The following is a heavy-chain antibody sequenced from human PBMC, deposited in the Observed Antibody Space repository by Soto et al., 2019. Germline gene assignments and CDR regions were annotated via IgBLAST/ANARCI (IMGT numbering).Heavy chain of an antibody. CDR1: GGSIDSYY. J-gene: IGHJ4*02. CDR3: ARQYCSSTRCYQYFDY. D-gene: IGHD2-2*01. Sequence: SETLSLTCTVSGGSIDSYYWSWIGQSPEKGLEWIGYIYSSGSTNYNPSLKSRVTISVDTSKNQFSLKLSSVTAADTAVYYCARQYCSSTRCYQYFDYWGQGTLVTVAS. V-gene: IGHV4-59*08. CDR2: IYSSGST.